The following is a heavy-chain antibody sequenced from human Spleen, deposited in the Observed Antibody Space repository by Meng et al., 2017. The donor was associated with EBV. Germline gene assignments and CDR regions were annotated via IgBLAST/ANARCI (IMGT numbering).Heavy chain of an antibody. CDR3: ASRVPPYYYDY. Sequence: QARVQGSGPGTVKPSASLSLTCGVPRGYISSHNKWNWVRQSPERGLEWIGEISHGGSTNYNPSLRSRVTMSVDKSKNQFSLNLTSVTAADTAVYYCASRVPPYYYDYWGRGALVTVSS. D-gene: IGHD3-10*02. CDR1: RGYISSHNK. J-gene: IGHJ4*02. CDR2: ISHGGST. V-gene: IGHV4-4*02.